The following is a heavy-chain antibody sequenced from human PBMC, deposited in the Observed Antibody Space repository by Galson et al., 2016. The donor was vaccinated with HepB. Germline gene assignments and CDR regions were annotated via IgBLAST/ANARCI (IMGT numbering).Heavy chain of an antibody. CDR1: GFTFSHFA. CDR3: AKDWGYCGGDCPVYFDL. Sequence: SLRLSCAASGFTFSHFAMSWVRQAPGKGLEWFSAISAGADRSYYADSVKGRFTISRDNSKNTLYLQMNSLRTEDTAVYYCAKDWGYCGGDCPVYFDLWGHGTLVTVSS. V-gene: IGHV3-23*01. D-gene: IGHD2-21*02. CDR2: ISAGADRS. J-gene: IGHJ2*01.